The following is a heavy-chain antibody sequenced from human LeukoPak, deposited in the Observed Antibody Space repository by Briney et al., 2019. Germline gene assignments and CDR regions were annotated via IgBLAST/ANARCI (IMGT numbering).Heavy chain of an antibody. V-gene: IGHV4-31*11. CDR1: GGSISSGGYY. CDR2: NYYSWST. CDR3: ARGPRENYGFWRGYWFEP. D-gene: IGHD3-3*01. J-gene: IGHJ5*02. Sequence: SETLSLTCAVSGGSISSGGYYWSCIRQHPGKGLEWDGYNYYSWSTYYYPSLKSRVTISVDTSKNQFSLKLSSVTAADTAVYYCARGPRENYGFWRGYWFEPWGEGTLVSVFS.